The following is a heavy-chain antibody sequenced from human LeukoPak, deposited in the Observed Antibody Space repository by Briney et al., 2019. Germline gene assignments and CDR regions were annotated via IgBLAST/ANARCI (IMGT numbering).Heavy chain of an antibody. CDR1: GYTFTSYY. V-gene: IGHV1-46*01. CDR3: ARDQITIFGVAHAFDI. J-gene: IGHJ3*02. CDR2: INPSGGST. D-gene: IGHD3-3*01. Sequence: ASVKVSCKASGYTFTSYYIHWVRQAPGQGLEWMGIINPSGGSTIYAQKFQGRVTMTRDMSTSTVYMELSSLRSEDTAVYYCARDQITIFGVAHAFDIWGQGTMVTVSS.